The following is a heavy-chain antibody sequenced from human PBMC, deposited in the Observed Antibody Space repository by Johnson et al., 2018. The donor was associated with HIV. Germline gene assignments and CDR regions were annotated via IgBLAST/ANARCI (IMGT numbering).Heavy chain of an antibody. J-gene: IGHJ3*02. V-gene: IGHV3-30*02. Sequence: QVQLVESGGGVVQPGGSLRLSCAASGFTFSSYGMHWVRQAPGKGLEWVAFIRYDGSNKSYADSVKGRFPISRDNAKNSLYLQMNSLRAEDTALYYCARGIVLVVGATRGDGFDIWGQGTMVTVSS. CDR3: ARGIVLVVGATRGDGFDI. D-gene: IGHD2-15*01. CDR1: GFTFSSYG. CDR2: IRYDGSNK.